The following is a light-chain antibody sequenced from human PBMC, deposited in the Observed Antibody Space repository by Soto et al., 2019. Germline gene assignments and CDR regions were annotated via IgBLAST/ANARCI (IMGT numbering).Light chain of an antibody. V-gene: IGKV3-15*01. CDR1: QSVSGN. Sequence: EIVMTQSPATLSVSPGERATLSCRASQSVSGNLAWYQQKPGQAPSLLIYCASTRATGLPASFSGSGSGTEFTLTVSSLQSEVFAVYYWQTYNNWLITFGQGTSLQIK. CDR3: QTYNNWLIT. J-gene: IGKJ5*01. CDR2: CAS.